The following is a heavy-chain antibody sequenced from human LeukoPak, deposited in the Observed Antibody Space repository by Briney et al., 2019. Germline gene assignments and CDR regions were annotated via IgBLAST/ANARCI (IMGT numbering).Heavy chain of an antibody. CDR1: GGTFSSYA. V-gene: IGHV1-69*05. J-gene: IGHJ4*02. D-gene: IGHD3-22*01. Sequence: SVKVSCKASGGTFSSYAISWVRQAPGQGLEWMGRIIAIFGRANYTQKFQGRVTITTDESTSTAYMELSSLRSEDTAVYYCARDYYDSSGLNFDYWGQGTLVTVSS. CDR3: ARDYYDSSGLNFDY. CDR2: IIAIFGRA.